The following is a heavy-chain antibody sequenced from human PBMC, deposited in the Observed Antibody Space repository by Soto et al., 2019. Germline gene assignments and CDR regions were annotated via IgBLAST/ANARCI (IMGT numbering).Heavy chain of an antibody. J-gene: IGHJ3*02. V-gene: IGHV3-23*01. CDR3: AKEIGEYSYGYNAFDI. D-gene: IGHD5-18*01. CDR2: ISDRGINT. CDR1: GFSFSTYA. Sequence: EVQLLESGGGLVQPGGSLRLSCAASGFSFSTYAMSWVRQAPGKGLEWVSAISDRGINTYFADSVKGRFTISRDNSKNTLQLQMNSLRAEDTAVYYCAKEIGEYSYGYNAFDIWGQGTMVTVSS.